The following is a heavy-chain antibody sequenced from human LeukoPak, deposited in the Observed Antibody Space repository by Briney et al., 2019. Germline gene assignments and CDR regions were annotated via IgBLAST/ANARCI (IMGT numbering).Heavy chain of an antibody. V-gene: IGHV4-34*01. CDR3: ARVYLAKDAFDV. D-gene: IGHD2/OR15-2a*01. Sequence: SETLSLTCAVYGGSFSGYYWNWIRQPPGKGLEWIGEINHSGSTSYNPSFKSRGTISVDTSKNQFSLKLSSVTAADTAVYYCARVYLAKDAFDVWGQGTMVTVSS. CDR1: GGSFSGYY. CDR2: INHSGST. J-gene: IGHJ3*01.